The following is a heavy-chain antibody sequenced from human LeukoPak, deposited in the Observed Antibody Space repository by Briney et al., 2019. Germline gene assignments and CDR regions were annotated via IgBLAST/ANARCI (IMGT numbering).Heavy chain of an antibody. J-gene: IGHJ4*02. D-gene: IGHD3-10*01. V-gene: IGHV1-69*06. CDR2: IIPIFVTP. Sequence: VASVKVSCKASGGTFSSYTISWVRQAPGQGLEWLGAIIPIFVTPNYAQNFQGRITITADKSTSTAYMELSSLRSEDTAVYYCARVGGDYYGSGSYPYYFDYWGQGTLVTVSS. CDR3: ARVGGDYYGSGSYPYYFDY. CDR1: GGTFSSYT.